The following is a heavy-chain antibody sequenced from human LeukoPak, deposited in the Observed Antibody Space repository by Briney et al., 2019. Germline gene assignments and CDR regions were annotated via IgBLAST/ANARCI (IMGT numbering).Heavy chain of an antibody. V-gene: IGHV3-48*03. Sequence: GGSLRLSCAASGFTFSSYEMNWVRQAPGKGLEWVSYISSSGSTIYYADSVKGRFTISRDNAKNSLNLQMSSLRAEDTAVYYCARDSKGDYGDHGEDYWGQGTLVTVSS. CDR3: ARDSKGDYGDHGEDY. D-gene: IGHD4-17*01. CDR2: ISSSGSTI. J-gene: IGHJ4*02. CDR1: GFTFSSYE.